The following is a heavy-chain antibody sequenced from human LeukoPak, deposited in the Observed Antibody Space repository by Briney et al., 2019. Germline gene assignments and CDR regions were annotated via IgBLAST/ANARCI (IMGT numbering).Heavy chain of an antibody. CDR3: ARRGGVATLRY. CDR1: GGSFSGYY. CDR2: INHSGST. J-gene: IGHJ4*02. V-gene: IGHV4-34*01. Sequence: PSETLSLTCAVYGGSFSGYYWSWIRQPPGKGLEWIGEINHSGSTNYNPSLKSRVTISVDTSKNLFSLKLSSVTAADTAVYYCARRGGVATLRYWGQGTLVTVSS. D-gene: IGHD5-12*01.